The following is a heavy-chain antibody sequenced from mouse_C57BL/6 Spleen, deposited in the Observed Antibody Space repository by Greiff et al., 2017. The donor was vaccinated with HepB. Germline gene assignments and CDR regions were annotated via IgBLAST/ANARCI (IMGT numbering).Heavy chain of an antibody. J-gene: IGHJ2*01. CDR3: AKVIYYDYEGGAFDY. Sequence: EVQLVESGGGLVKPGGSLKLSCAASGFTFSSYAMSWVRQTPEKRLEWVATISDGGSYTYYPDNVKGRFTISRDNAKNNLYLQMSHLKSEDTAMYYCAKVIYYDYEGGAFDYWGQGTTLTVSS. CDR1: GFTFSSYA. V-gene: IGHV5-4*01. D-gene: IGHD2-4*01. CDR2: ISDGGSYT.